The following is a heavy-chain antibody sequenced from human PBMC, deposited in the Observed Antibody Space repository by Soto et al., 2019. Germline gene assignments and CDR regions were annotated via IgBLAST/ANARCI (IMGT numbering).Heavy chain of an antibody. CDR3: ARSXGGNFGIIIEGTNWFAP. Sequence: GASVKVSCKAPRDTFTSYYINWVRQAPGQGLEWMGVINPHGGSTAYAQKFKGRVTLTRDTSASTVYMEVSSLTSEDTAMYYCARSXGGNFGIIIEGTNWFAPWGPGTLVTVSS. CDR1: RDTFTSYY. D-gene: IGHD1-26*01. V-gene: IGHV1-46*01. J-gene: IGHJ5*02. CDR2: INPHGGST.